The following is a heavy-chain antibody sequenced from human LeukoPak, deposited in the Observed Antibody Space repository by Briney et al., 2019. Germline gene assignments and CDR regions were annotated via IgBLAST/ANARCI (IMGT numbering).Heavy chain of an antibody. CDR2: IIPIFGTA. Sequence: ASDNVPCKASGYTLTSYGISWVRQAPGQGLEWMGGIIPIFGTANYAQKFQGRVTITADKSTSTAYMELGSLRSEDTAVYYWARGDGGGYYHNWGEGTSVSVSS. CDR3: ARGDGGGYYHN. V-gene: IGHV1-69*06. CDR1: GYTLTSYG. J-gene: IGHJ3*02. D-gene: IGHD3-22*01.